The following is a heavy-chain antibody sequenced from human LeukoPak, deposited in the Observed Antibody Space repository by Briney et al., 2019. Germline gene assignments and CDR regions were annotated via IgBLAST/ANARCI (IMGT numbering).Heavy chain of an antibody. CDR3: ARDGTTGDAFDI. CDR2: IYYSGST. CDR1: GGSISSYY. V-gene: IGHV4-59*01. J-gene: IGHJ3*02. D-gene: IGHD4-17*01. Sequence: SETLSLTCTVSGGSISSYYWSWIRQPPGKGLEWIGYIYYSGSTNYNPSLKSRVTISVDTSKNQFSLKLSSVTAADTAVHYCARDGTTGDAFDIWGQGTMVTVSS.